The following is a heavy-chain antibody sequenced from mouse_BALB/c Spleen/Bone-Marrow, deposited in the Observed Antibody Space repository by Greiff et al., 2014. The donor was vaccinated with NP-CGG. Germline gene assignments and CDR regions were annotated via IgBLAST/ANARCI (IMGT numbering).Heavy chain of an antibody. CDR3: ARISPWGFAC. Sequence: EVQLQQSGPELVKPGASVKISCKTSGYTFTEYTMHWVKQSHGKSLERIGGINPSNGGTSYNQKFKGKATLTVDKSSSTAYMELRSLTSEDSAVYYCARISPWGFACWGQGTLVTVSA. V-gene: IGHV1-18*01. CDR1: GYTFTEYT. D-gene: IGHD6-2*01. J-gene: IGHJ3*01. CDR2: INPSNGGT.